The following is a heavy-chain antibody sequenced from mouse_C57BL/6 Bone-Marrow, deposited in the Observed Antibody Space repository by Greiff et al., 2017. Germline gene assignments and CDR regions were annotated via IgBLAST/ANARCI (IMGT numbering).Heavy chain of an antibody. CDR3: ASWDALYYAMDY. J-gene: IGHJ4*01. D-gene: IGHD4-1*01. Sequence: VQLQQSGAELARPGASVKMSCKASGYTFTSYTMHWVQQRPGQGLEWIGYINPSSGYTKYNQKFKDKATLTADKSSSTAYMQRSSLTSENSAVYYCASWDALYYAMDYWGQGTSVTVSS. V-gene: IGHV1-4*01. CDR1: GYTFTSYT. CDR2: INPSSGYT.